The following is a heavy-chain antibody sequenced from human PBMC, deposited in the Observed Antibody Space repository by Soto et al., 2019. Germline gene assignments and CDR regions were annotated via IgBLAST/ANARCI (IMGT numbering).Heavy chain of an antibody. J-gene: IGHJ6*03. CDR2: MNPNSGNT. D-gene: IGHD1-26*01. V-gene: IGHV1-8*01. CDR3: ARGLLYRDYYYMDV. CDR1: GYTFTSYD. Sequence: ASVKVSCKASGYTFTSYDINWVRQATGQGLEWMGWMNPNSGNTGYAQKFQGRVTMTRNTSISTAYMELSSLRSEDTAVYYCARGLLYRDYYYMDVWGKGTTVTVSS.